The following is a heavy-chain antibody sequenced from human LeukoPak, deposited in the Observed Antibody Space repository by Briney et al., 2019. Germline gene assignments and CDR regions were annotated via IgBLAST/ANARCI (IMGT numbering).Heavy chain of an antibody. D-gene: IGHD6-19*01. CDR3: ARVGRSGWYSDFDY. Sequence: GGSLRLFCAASGFTFSSYAMHWVRQAPGKGLEWVAVISYGGSNKYYADAVKGRFTISRDNSKNTLYLQMNSLRAEDTAVYYCARVGRSGWYSDFDYWGQGTLVTVSS. CDR2: ISYGGSNK. CDR1: GFTFSSYA. V-gene: IGHV3-30*04. J-gene: IGHJ4*02.